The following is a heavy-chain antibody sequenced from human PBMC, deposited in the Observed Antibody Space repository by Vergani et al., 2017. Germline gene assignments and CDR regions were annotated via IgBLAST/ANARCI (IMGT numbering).Heavy chain of an antibody. CDR3: ARESYCGGDCYFDY. Sequence: EVQLVESGGGLVQPGGSLRLSCAASGFTVRSNYMSWVRQAPGKGLEWVSVIYSGGSTYYADSVKGRFTISRDTSKNTLYLQMSSLRAEDTAVYYCARESYCGGDCYFDYWGQGTLVTVSS. D-gene: IGHD2-21*02. CDR1: GFTVRSNY. J-gene: IGHJ4*02. CDR2: IYSGGST. V-gene: IGHV3-66*02.